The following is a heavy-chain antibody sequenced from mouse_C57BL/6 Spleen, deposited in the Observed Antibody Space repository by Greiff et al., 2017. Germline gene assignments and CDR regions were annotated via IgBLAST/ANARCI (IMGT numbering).Heavy chain of an antibody. CDR2: INPNNGGT. Sequence: EVQLQQSGPELVKPGASVKISCKASGYTFTDYYMNWVKQSHGKSLEWIGDINPNNGGTSYNQKFKGKATLTVDKSSSTAYMELRSLTSEDSAVYYCAIYGSSPSYAMDYWGQGTSVTVSS. CDR1: GYTFTDYY. CDR3: AIYGSSPSYAMDY. D-gene: IGHD1-1*01. V-gene: IGHV1-26*01. J-gene: IGHJ4*01.